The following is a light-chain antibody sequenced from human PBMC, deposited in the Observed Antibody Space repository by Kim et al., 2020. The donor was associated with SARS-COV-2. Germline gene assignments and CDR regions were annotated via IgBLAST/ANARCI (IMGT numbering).Light chain of an antibody. Sequence: DRVTITCRASQGMSTWLAWYQQKPGKAPKLLIYDASSLESGVPSRFSGSGSGTEFTLTISSLQPDDFATYYCQQYHSSSPTFGQGTKVDIK. V-gene: IGKV1-5*01. CDR2: DAS. CDR3: QQYHSSSPT. J-gene: IGKJ1*01. CDR1: QGMSTW.